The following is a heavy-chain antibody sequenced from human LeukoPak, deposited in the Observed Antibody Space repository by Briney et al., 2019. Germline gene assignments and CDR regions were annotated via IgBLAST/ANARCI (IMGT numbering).Heavy chain of an antibody. D-gene: IGHD4-17*01. V-gene: IGHV1-18*01. CDR1: GYTFTSYG. CDR2: ISPHNGNT. Sequence: GASVKVSCKASGYTFTSYGISWVRQAPGQGLEWMGWISPHNGNTNYAQKFPGRVTMTTDTSTSTAYMELRSLRADDTAVYYCARRHSGYGDLDYWGQGTLVTVSS. CDR3: ARRHSGYGDLDY. J-gene: IGHJ4*02.